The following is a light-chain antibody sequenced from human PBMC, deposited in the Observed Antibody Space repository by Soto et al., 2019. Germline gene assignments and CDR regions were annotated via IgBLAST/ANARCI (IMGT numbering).Light chain of an antibody. CDR3: CSYASSSSYV. V-gene: IGLV2-23*01. J-gene: IGLJ1*01. Sequence: QSVLTRPAYVSRSPGQSITISCSGTTSDVGGYNLVSWYQQHTAKAPKLLIYEGTQRPSGVSSRFSGSKSGNTASLTISGLQAEDEADYYCCSYASSSSYVFGTRTKV. CDR2: EGT. CDR1: TSDVGGYNL.